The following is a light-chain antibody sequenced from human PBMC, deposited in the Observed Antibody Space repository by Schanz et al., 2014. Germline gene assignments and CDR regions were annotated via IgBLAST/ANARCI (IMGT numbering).Light chain of an antibody. CDR3: QTWHPGILV. CDR1: SGHSTYA. J-gene: IGLJ2*01. Sequence: QLVLTQSPSASASLGASVKLTCTLSSGHSTYAIAWHQQQPEKGPRYLMRLNNDGSHSKGDGIPDRFSGSSSGAERYLTISSLQSEDEADYHCQTWHPGILVFGGGTKLTVL. V-gene: IGLV4-69*01. CDR2: LNNDGSH.